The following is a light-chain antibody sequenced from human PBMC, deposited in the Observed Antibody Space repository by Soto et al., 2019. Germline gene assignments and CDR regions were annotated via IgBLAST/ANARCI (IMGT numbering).Light chain of an antibody. CDR3: SSYRSSGSTVI. V-gene: IGLV2-14*01. Sequence: QSALTQPASVSGSPGQSITISCTGTDSDIGVNNYVSWYKQHPGKAPKLLISEVRNRPSGVSSRFSGSKSGNTASLTISGLQAEDEADYYCSSYRSSGSTVIFGGGTKLTVL. CDR2: EVR. CDR1: DSDIGVNNY. J-gene: IGLJ2*01.